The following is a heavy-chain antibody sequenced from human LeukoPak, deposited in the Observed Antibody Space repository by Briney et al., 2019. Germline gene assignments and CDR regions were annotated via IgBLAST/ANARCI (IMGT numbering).Heavy chain of an antibody. D-gene: IGHD3-22*01. CDR1: GFTFSSYA. Sequence: PGGSLRLSCAASGFTFSSYAMSWVRQAPGKGLEWVSAISGSGGRTYYADSVKGRFTISRDDSKNTLYLQMNSLRAEDTAVYYCAKDLRYYDSSGYAGMDVWGKGTTVTVSS. V-gene: IGHV3-23*01. CDR3: AKDLRYYDSSGYAGMDV. CDR2: ISGSGGRT. J-gene: IGHJ6*04.